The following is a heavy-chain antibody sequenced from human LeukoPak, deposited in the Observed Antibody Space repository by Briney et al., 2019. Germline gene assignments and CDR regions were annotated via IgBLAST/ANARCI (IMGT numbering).Heavy chain of an antibody. CDR2: IRYDGNNK. CDR3: AKSEGKYQLANVPDH. Sequence: GGSLKLSCAASGFTISTYGLHWVRQAPGKGLEWVAFIRYDGNNKYYADFVKGRFTISRDNSKNTLYLHMNSLRTEDTAVNYCAKSEGKYQLANVPDHWGQGTLVTVSS. V-gene: IGHV3-30*02. CDR1: GFTISTYG. J-gene: IGHJ4*02. D-gene: IGHD2-2*01.